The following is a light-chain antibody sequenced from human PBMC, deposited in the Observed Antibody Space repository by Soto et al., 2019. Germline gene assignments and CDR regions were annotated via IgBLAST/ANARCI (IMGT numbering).Light chain of an antibody. Sequence: DIQMTQSPSTLSASVGDRVTITCRASQTISSWLAWYQQKPGKAPKLLIYKASTLEGGVPSRFSGSGSGTEFTLTISSLQPDDFASYYCQQYNSYSPEWTFGQGTKVDIK. V-gene: IGKV1-5*03. CDR3: QQYNSYSPEWT. J-gene: IGKJ1*01. CDR1: QTISSW. CDR2: KAS.